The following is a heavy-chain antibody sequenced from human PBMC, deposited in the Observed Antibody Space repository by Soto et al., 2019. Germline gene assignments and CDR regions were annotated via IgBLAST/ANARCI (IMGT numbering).Heavy chain of an antibody. V-gene: IGHV2-5*01. CDR1: GFSLSTSGVG. CDR2: IYWNDDK. J-gene: IGHJ4*02. Sequence: SGPTLVNPTQTLTLTCTFSGFSLSTSGVGVGWIRQPPGKALEWLALIYWNDDKRYSPSLKSRLTITKDTSKNQVVLTMTNMDPVDTATYYCARDLNYYYDSSGYFDYWGQGTLVTVSS. D-gene: IGHD3-22*01. CDR3: ARDLNYYYDSSGYFDY.